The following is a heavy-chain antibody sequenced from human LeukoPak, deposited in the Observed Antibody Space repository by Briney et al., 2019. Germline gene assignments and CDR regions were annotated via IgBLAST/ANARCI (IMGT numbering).Heavy chain of an antibody. Sequence: GGSLRLSCAASGFTFSNYNMNWVRQTPGKGLEWVSSITRGSIYTFYADSVKGRFTISRDNAKNTLYLQMNSLRAEDTAVYYCARDAVLLWFGEPLNWFDPWGQGTLVTVSS. CDR2: ITRGSIYT. V-gene: IGHV3-21*01. J-gene: IGHJ5*02. CDR3: ARDAVLLWFGEPLNWFDP. CDR1: GFTFSNYN. D-gene: IGHD3-10*01.